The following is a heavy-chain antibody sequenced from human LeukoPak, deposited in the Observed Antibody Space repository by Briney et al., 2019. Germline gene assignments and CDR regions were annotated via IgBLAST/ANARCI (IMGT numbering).Heavy chain of an antibody. CDR1: GFTFSSYS. Sequence: GGSLRLSCAASGFTFSSYSMNWVRQAPGKGLEWVSYISSSSSTIYYADSVKGRFTISRDNAKNSLYLQMNSLRAEDTAVYYCARGPCGGDCSSWGQGTLVTVSS. CDR3: ARGPCGGDCSS. D-gene: IGHD2-21*01. V-gene: IGHV3-48*01. CDR2: ISSSSSTI. J-gene: IGHJ4*02.